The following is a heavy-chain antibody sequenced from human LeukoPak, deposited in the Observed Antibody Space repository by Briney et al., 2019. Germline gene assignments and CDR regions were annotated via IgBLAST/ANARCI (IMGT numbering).Heavy chain of an antibody. CDR3: ARGLWARVYYYDSIGYFNFDY. Sequence: SETLSLTCAVYGGSFSGYYWSWIRQPPGKGLEWIGEINHSGSTNYNPSLKSRVTISVDTSKNQFSLKLSSVTAADTAVYYCARGLWARVYYYDSIGYFNFDYWGQGTLVTVSS. D-gene: IGHD3-22*01. J-gene: IGHJ4*02. CDR1: GGSFSGYY. CDR2: INHSGST. V-gene: IGHV4-34*01.